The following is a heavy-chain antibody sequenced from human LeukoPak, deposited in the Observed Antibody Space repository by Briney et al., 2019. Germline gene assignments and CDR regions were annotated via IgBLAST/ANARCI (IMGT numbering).Heavy chain of an antibody. Sequence: SETLSLTCTVSGGSISGHYLNWIRQPPGKGLEWIGCIYYSGNTNYNPSLKSRVTISVDTSKNQFSLKLTSVTAADTAVYYCARRKWESPAFDIWGQGTMVTVSS. CDR1: GGSISGHY. J-gene: IGHJ3*02. CDR3: ARRKWESPAFDI. V-gene: IGHV4-59*11. D-gene: IGHD1-26*01. CDR2: IYYSGNT.